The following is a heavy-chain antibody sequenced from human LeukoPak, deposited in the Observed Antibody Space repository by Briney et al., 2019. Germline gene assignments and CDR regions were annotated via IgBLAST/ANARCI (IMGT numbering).Heavy chain of an antibody. Sequence: SETLSLTCTVSGDSISGSYWTWVRQPPGQGLEWIGQIHYRGRADYNPSLKRRITISVDTSKNQMSLTMTSVIAADTAIYYCVEFGVGYDMGVWGQGTTVTVSS. D-gene: IGHD3-16*01. CDR2: IHYRGRA. J-gene: IGHJ6*02. CDR3: VEFGVGYDMGV. V-gene: IGHV4-59*01. CDR1: GDSISGSY.